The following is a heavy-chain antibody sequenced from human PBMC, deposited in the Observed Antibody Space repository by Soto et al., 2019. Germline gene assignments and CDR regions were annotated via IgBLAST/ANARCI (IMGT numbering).Heavy chain of an antibody. Sequence: EVQLVESGGGLVKPGGSLRLSCAASGFTFSSYSMNWVRQAPGKGLEWVSSISSSSSYIHYADSVKGRFTISRDNAKNSLYLQMNSLRAEDTAVYYCARDEAEYSSAWTIDYWGQGTLVTVSS. CDR3: ARDEAEYSSAWTIDY. CDR1: GFTFSSYS. V-gene: IGHV3-21*01. J-gene: IGHJ4*02. CDR2: ISSSSSYI. D-gene: IGHD6-19*01.